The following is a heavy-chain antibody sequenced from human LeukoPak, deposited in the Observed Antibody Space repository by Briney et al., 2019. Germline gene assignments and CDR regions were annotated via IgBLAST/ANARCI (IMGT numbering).Heavy chain of an antibody. J-gene: IGHJ3*02. CDR1: GFTFSSYW. CDR3: ARDRYYDSSGYAFDI. D-gene: IGHD3-22*01. V-gene: IGHV3-7*03. Sequence: PGGSLRLSCAASGFTFSSYWMSWVRQAPGQGLEWVANVKQDGSEKYYVDSVKGRFTISRDNAKNSLYLQMNSLRAEDTALYYCARDRYYDSSGYAFDIWGQGTMVTVSS. CDR2: VKQDGSEK.